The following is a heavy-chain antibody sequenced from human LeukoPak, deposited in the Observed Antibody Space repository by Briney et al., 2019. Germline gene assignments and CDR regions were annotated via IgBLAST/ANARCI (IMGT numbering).Heavy chain of an antibody. CDR1: GFTFSNYG. CDR2: ISGSGGST. CDR3: AKSMYDDSSLGDY. J-gene: IGHJ4*02. Sequence: GGSLRLSCAASGFTFSNYGMTWVRQGPGKGLEWVSTISGSGGSTYYAASVKGRFTISRDNSKDMLYLQMSSLRAEDTAVYYCAKSMYDDSSLGDYWGQGTLVTVSS. V-gene: IGHV3-23*01. D-gene: IGHD3-22*01.